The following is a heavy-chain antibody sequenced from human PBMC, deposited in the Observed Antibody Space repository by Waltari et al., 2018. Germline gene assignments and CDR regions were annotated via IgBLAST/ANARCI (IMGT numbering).Heavy chain of an antibody. D-gene: IGHD1-26*01. CDR3: AREFDGALDY. V-gene: IGHV3-11*06. CDR1: GITFSDYY. Sequence: QVQLVESGGGLVKPGGSLRLSCAASGITFSDYYMNWIRQAPGKGLEWVSNYADSVKCRFTITRDNAKNSLYLQMNSLRAEDTAVYYCAREFDGALDYWGQGTLVTVSS. J-gene: IGHJ4*02.